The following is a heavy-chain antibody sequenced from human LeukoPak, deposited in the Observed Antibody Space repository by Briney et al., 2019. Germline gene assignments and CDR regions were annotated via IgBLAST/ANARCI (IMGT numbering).Heavy chain of an antibody. J-gene: IGHJ4*02. CDR3: ARHQRDDYGDYPADS. Sequence: SETLSLTCTVSGGSLTRSSYYWGWLRQPPGQGLEWIGTIYYSGSTYYNPSLKSRVTISVDTSKNQFSLKLTSVTAADTAVYYCARHQRDDYGDYPADSWGQGTLVTVSS. CDR2: IYYSGST. CDR1: GGSLTRSSYY. D-gene: IGHD4-17*01. V-gene: IGHV4-39*01.